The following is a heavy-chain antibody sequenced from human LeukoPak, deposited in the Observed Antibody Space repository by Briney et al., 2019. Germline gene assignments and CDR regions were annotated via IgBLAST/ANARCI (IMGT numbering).Heavy chain of an antibody. CDR3: ARLGPSGSYYNYYYYYGMDV. Sequence: GESLKISCKGSGYSFTSYWIGWVRQMLGKGLEWMGIIYPGDSDTRYSPSFQGQVTISADKSISTAYLQWSSLKASDTAMYYCARLGPSGSYYNYYYYYGMDVWGQGTTVTVSS. V-gene: IGHV5-51*01. J-gene: IGHJ6*02. CDR2: IYPGDSDT. D-gene: IGHD1-26*01. CDR1: GYSFTSYW.